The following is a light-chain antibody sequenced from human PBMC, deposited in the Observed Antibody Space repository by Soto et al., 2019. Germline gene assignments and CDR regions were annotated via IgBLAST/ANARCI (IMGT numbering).Light chain of an antibody. J-gene: IGKJ1*01. V-gene: IGKV3-11*01. CDR3: HQRGNWPWT. CDR2: DAS. Sequence: EIVLTQSPATLSLSPGERVTLSCRASQSVSRYLTWYQQQRPGQAPRLLIYDASNRAAGIPARISGSGSGTDFTLTSSSLEPEDSAVYSCHQRGNWPWTFGQGTKVEI. CDR1: QSVSRY.